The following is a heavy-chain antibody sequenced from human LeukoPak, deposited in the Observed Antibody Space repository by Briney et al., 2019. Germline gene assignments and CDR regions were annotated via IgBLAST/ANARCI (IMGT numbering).Heavy chain of an antibody. Sequence: GGSLRLSCAASGFTFNTYNMNWVRQAPGKGLEWVAVISYDGSNKYYADSVKGRFTISRDNSKNTLYLQMNSLRAEDTAVYYCARGGRDYGDYYFDYWGQGTLVTVSS. V-gene: IGHV3-30*03. D-gene: IGHD4-17*01. CDR3: ARGGRDYGDYYFDY. J-gene: IGHJ4*02. CDR2: ISYDGSNK. CDR1: GFTFNTYN.